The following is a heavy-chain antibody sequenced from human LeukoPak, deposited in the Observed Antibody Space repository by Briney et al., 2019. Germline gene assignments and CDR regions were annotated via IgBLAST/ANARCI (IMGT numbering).Heavy chain of an antibody. V-gene: IGHV3-7*03. CDR1: GFTFSSYW. J-gene: IGHJ4*02. CDR2: IKQDGSEK. CDR3: ARDSDVWGSYRYLFDY. Sequence: GGSLRLSCAASGFTFSSYWMSWVRQAPGKGLEWVANIKQDGSEKYYVDSVKGRFTISRDNAKNSPYLQMNSLRAEDTAVYYCARDSDVWGSYRYLFDYWGQGTLVTVSS. D-gene: IGHD3-16*02.